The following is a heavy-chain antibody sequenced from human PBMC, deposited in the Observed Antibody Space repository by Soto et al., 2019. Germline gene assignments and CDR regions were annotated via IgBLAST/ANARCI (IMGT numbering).Heavy chain of an antibody. D-gene: IGHD2-15*01. CDR1: GFSLSTRGVG. CDR2: IYWDDDK. CDR3: ADWIYGGTADH. J-gene: IGHJ5*02. Sequence: QITLKESGPTLVKPTQTLTLTCTFSGFSLSTRGVGVGWIRQPPGKALEWLALIYWDDDKRYSPSLKSRLSIAKDTSKNPVVLTMTIMDPVDTAKYYGADWIYGGTADHWGQGTLVTVSS. V-gene: IGHV2-5*02.